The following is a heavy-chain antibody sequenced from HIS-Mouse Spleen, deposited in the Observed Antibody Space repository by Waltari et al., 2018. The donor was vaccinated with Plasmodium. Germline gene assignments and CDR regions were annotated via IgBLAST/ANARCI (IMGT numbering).Heavy chain of an antibody. D-gene: IGHD3-3*01. V-gene: IGHV4-34*01. CDR1: GGSFCGYY. Sequence: QVQLQQWGAGLLKPSETLSLTCAVYGGSFCGYYWRWIRPPPGKGLEWIGEINHSGSTNYNPSLKSRVTISVDTSTNQLSLKLGSVTAADTAVYYCARVTSSGVYWYFDLWGRGTLVTVSS. J-gene: IGHJ2*01. CDR3: ARVTSSGVYWYFDL. CDR2: INHSGST.